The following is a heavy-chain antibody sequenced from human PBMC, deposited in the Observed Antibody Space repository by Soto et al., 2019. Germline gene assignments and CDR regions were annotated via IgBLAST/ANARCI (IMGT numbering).Heavy chain of an antibody. CDR3: ARETYDYYGMDV. Sequence: QVQLQESGPGLVKPSQTLSLTCTVSGGSISSGGYYWSWIRQHPGKGLEWIGYIYYSGSTYYKPSLKSRATISVDTYKNQFSLKLSSVTAADTAVYYCARETYDYYGMDVWGQGTTGTVSS. J-gene: IGHJ6*01. V-gene: IGHV4-31*03. CDR1: GGSISSGGYY. CDR2: IYYSGST.